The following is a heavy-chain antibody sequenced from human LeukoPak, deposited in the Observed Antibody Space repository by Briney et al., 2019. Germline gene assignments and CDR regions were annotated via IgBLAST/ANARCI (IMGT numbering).Heavy chain of an antibody. D-gene: IGHD3-3*01. Sequence: PGGSLRLSCAASGFTFSSYAMHWVRQAPGKGLEWVSVIHSGGSTYYRDSVKGRFTISRDNSKNTLSLEMNSLRAEDTAVYYRARLREIPVFGVVTKSTSYFDYWGQGTLVTVSS. CDR1: GFTFSSYA. V-gene: IGHV3-53*01. CDR3: ARLREIPVFGVVTKSTSYFDY. J-gene: IGHJ4*02. CDR2: IHSGGST.